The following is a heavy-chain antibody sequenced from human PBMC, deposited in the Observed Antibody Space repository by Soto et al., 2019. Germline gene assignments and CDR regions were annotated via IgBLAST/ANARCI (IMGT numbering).Heavy chain of an antibody. CDR1: GGSISSSNW. CDR2: VYHSGST. J-gene: IGHJ5*02. CDR3: ARRTSYPNWFDP. D-gene: IGHD2-2*01. V-gene: IGHV4-4*02. Sequence: SETLSLTCAVSGGSISSSNWWSWVRQPPGKGLEWIGEVYHSGSTNYNPSLKSRVTISVDKSKNQFSLKLSSVTAADTAVYYCARRTSYPNWFDPWGQGTLVTVSS.